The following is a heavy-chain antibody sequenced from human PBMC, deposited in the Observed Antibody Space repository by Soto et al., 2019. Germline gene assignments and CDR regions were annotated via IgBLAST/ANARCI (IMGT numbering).Heavy chain of an antibody. J-gene: IGHJ3*02. Sequence: QVQLQESGPGLVKASQTLSLTCTVSGGSVSSGDYYWSWIRQPPGKGLEWIGYIHYSGSIYYNPSLKSRVTRSVDTSKNQFSLKLTSVTAADTAVYYCARAHRYYDYPDIWGQGTMVTVSS. D-gene: IGHD3-22*01. V-gene: IGHV4-30-4*01. CDR3: ARAHRYYDYPDI. CDR1: GGSVSSGDYY. CDR2: IHYSGSI.